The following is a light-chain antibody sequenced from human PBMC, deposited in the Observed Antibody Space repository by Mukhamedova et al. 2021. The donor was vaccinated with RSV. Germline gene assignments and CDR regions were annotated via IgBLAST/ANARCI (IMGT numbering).Light chain of an antibody. V-gene: IGKV1-39*01. Sequence: GSQSISTYLNWYQQKPGKAPKLLIYAASSLQSGVPSRFSGSGSGTDFTLTISSLQPDDFATYYCQQYKTYPWTFGQGTKVEI. CDR3: QQYKTYPWT. CDR1: QSISTY. CDR2: AAS. J-gene: IGKJ1*01.